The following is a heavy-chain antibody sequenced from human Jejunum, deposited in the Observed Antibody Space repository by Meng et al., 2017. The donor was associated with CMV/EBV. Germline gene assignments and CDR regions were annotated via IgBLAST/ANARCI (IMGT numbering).Heavy chain of an antibody. Sequence: YIFGDHYIYWVRQAPGQGLEWMGWIHPKSGAMNYEDKFQGRVAMTSDTSFSTAYMELRSLRSDDRAVYYCARGGTELEHRRSWFDPWGQGTLVTVSS. CDR2: IHPKSGAM. V-gene: IGHV1-2*02. CDR3: ARGGTELEHRRSWFDP. CDR1: YIFGDHY. D-gene: IGHD1/OR15-1a*01. J-gene: IGHJ5*02.